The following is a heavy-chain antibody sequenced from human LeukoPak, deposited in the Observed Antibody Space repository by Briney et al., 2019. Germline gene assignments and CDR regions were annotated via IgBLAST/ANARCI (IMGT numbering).Heavy chain of an antibody. D-gene: IGHD3-22*01. J-gene: IGHJ4*02. CDR1: GFTFDDYG. Sequence: GGSLRLSCAASGFTFDDYGLSWVRQAPGKGLEWVSAISGSGGSTYYADPVKGRFTISRDNSKNTLYLQMNSLRAEDTAVYYCAKDLAGYYDSSGPSMDYWGQGTLVTVSS. CDR2: ISGSGGST. CDR3: AKDLAGYYDSSGPSMDY. V-gene: IGHV3-23*01.